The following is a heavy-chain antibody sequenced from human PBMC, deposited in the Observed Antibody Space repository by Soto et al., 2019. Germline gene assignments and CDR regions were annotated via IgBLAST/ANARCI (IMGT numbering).Heavy chain of an antibody. Sequence: QVQLVQSGAEVKKPGASVKVSCKASGYTFTGYYMHWVRQAPGQGLEWMGWINPNSGGTNYAQKFQGWVTMTRDTSISTAYMELSRLRSDDTAVYYCARDLVPSIAGLGVYYYGMDVWVQGTKVTFSS. CDR1: GYTFTGYY. D-gene: IGHD6-13*01. V-gene: IGHV1-2*04. J-gene: IGHJ6*02. CDR2: INPNSGGT. CDR3: ARDLVPSIAGLGVYYYGMDV.